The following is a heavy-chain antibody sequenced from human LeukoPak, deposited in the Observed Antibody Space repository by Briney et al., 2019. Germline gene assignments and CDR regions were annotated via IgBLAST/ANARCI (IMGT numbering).Heavy chain of an antibody. CDR3: ARGGAGYYYYYYMDV. CDR1: GYTFTSYG. V-gene: IGHV1-18*01. Sequence: ASVKVSCKASGYTFTSYGISWVRQAPGQGLEWMGWISAYNGNTNYAQKLQGRVTMTTGTSTSTAYMELRSLRSDDTAGYYCARGGAGYYYYYYMDVWGKGTTVTVSS. J-gene: IGHJ6*03. CDR2: ISAYNGNT. D-gene: IGHD3-10*01.